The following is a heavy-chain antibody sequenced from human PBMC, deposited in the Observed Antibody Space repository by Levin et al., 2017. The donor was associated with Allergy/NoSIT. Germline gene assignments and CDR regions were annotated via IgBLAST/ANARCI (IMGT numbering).Heavy chain of an antibody. V-gene: IGHV3-48*04. J-gene: IGHJ6*02. CDR2: ISESSTTI. Sequence: QAGGSLRLSCAASGFTFSSYIMNWVRQAPGKGLEWVSYISESSTTIYYADSVKGRFTISRDNAKNSLYLQMNSLRAEDTAVYYCARASPNWNDRHYYYYGMDVWGQGTTVTVSS. CDR3: ARASPNWNDRHYYYYGMDV. CDR1: GFTFSSYI. D-gene: IGHD1-1*01.